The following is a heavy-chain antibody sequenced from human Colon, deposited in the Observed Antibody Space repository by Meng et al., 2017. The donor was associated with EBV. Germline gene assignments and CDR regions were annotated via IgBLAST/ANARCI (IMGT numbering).Heavy chain of an antibody. D-gene: IGHD2-2*01. CDR2: ISAYNGNT. J-gene: IGHJ4*02. CDR1: GFIFTSYA. Sequence: QVRVVPVGDEVKKPGASVKVSCEASGFIFTSYAISWVRQAPGQGLQYMGWISAYNGNTNYAQELQGRVTMTTDTSTSTAYMELRSLRLDDTAVYYCARFYCSSTSCPHVLFDYWGQGTLVTVSS. V-gene: IGHV1-18*01. CDR3: ARFYCSSTSCPHVLFDY.